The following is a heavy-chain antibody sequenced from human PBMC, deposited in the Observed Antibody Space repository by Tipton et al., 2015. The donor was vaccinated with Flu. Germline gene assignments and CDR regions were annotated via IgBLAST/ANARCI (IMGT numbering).Heavy chain of an antibody. Sequence: SLRLSCAASGFSFEDYTMHWVRQAPGKGLEWVSLISWNSDTTYYADSVKGRFTISRDNSKNSLYLHMNSLRTEDTALYYCVKDMGVAAVTEYGLDVWGQGTTVTVSS. D-gene: IGHD2-21*02. CDR3: VKDMGVAAVTEYGLDV. J-gene: IGHJ6*02. CDR2: ISWNSDTT. V-gene: IGHV3-43*01. CDR1: GFSFEDYT.